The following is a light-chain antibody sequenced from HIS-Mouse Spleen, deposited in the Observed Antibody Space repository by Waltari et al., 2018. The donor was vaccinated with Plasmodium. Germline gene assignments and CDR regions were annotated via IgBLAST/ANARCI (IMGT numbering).Light chain of an antibody. J-gene: IGKJ1*01. CDR2: CES. Sequence: EIVMTQSPATLSVSPGARATLSCRASQSVSSNLARYQQKPGQAPRILMYCESTRATGSPARFSGSGSGTEFTLTISSMQSEDFAVYYCQQYNNWPRGTFGQGTKVEIK. V-gene: IGKV3-15*01. CDR3: QQYNNWPRGT. CDR1: QSVSSN.